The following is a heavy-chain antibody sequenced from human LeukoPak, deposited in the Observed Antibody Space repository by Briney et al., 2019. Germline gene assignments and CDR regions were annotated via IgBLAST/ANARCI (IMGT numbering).Heavy chain of an antibody. CDR3: ARLASMEPLFGYYYYYYYMDV. V-gene: IGHV4-59*11. Sequence: SETLSLTCTVSGGSISSHYWSWIRQPPGKGLEWIGYIYYSGSTNYNPSLKSRVTISVDTSKNQFSLKLSSVTAADTAVYYCARLASMEPLFGYYYYYYYMDVWGKGTTVTVSS. CDR1: GGSISSHY. CDR2: IYYSGST. J-gene: IGHJ6*03. D-gene: IGHD3-3*01.